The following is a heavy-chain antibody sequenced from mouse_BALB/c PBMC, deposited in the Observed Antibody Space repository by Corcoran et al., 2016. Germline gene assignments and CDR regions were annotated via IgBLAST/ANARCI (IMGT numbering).Heavy chain of an antibody. V-gene: IGHV9-1*02. CDR2: INTYTGEP. J-gene: IGHJ2*01. D-gene: IGHD2-1*01. CDR3: ARGDGNSYFDY. Sequence: QIQLVQSGPELKKPGETVEISCKASGYTFTNYGMNWVKQAPGKGLKWMGWINTYTGEPTYADDFKGRFAFSLETSASTAYLQINNLKNEDMATYFCARGDGNSYFDYWGQGTTLTVSS. CDR1: GYTFTNYG.